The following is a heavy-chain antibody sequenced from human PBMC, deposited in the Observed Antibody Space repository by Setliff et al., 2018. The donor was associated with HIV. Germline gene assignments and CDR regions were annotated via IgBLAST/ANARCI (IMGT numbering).Heavy chain of an antibody. CDR1: GYSFTTYA. CDR2: ISAYNGNT. V-gene: IGHV1-18*01. Sequence: ASVKVSCKASGYSFTTYAISWVRQAPGQGLEWMGWISAYNGNTLYAQKFQGRVTMTTGTSTSTAYMELTSLTSEDTALYYCVRDEKRAAAGSLYYFDLWGQGTLVTVSS. D-gene: IGHD6-13*01. CDR3: VRDEKRAAAGSLYYFDL. J-gene: IGHJ4*02.